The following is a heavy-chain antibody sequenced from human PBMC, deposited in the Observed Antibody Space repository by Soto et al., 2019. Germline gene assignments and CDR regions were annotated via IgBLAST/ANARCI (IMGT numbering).Heavy chain of an antibody. Sequence: SETLSLTCTVSGGSISSSSYYWGWIRQPPGKGLEWIGSIYYSGSTYYNPSLKSRVTISVDTSKNQFSLKLSSVTAADTAVYYCARFSGYDAFDIWGQGTMVTVSS. CDR3: ARFSGYDAFDI. CDR2: IYYSGST. V-gene: IGHV4-39*07. CDR1: GGSISSSSYY. D-gene: IGHD3-22*01. J-gene: IGHJ3*02.